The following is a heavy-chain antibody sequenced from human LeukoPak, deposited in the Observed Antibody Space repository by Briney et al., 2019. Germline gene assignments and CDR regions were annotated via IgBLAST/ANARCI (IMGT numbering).Heavy chain of an antibody. CDR2: ISYDGSNK. CDR1: GFTFSSYG. Sequence: GSLRLSCAASGFTFSSYGMHWVRQAPGKGLEWVAVISYDGSNKYYADSVKGRFTISRDNSKNTLYLQMNSLRAEDTAVYYCAKDSYYEGLYYYYGMDVWGQGTTVTVSS. J-gene: IGHJ6*02. CDR3: AKDSYYEGLYYYYGMDV. V-gene: IGHV3-30*18. D-gene: IGHD3-22*01.